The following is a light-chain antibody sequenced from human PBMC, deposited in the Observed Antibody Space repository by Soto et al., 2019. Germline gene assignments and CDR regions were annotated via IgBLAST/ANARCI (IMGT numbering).Light chain of an antibody. CDR2: EVR. V-gene: IGLV2-14*01. Sequence: SVLTQPASVSGSAGQSITISCSGTMRDVGAYNLVSWYQQHPGTAPKLIIYEVRNRPSGISSRFSGSRSGNTASLTISGLQCGDGGDYYFSAYTARSSLVFGGGTKLTVL. CDR1: MRDVGAYNL. J-gene: IGLJ3*02. CDR3: SAYTARSSLV.